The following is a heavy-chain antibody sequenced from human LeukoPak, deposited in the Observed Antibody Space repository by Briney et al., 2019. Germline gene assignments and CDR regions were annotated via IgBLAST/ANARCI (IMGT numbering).Heavy chain of an antibody. D-gene: IGHD4-17*01. CDR2: ISWNSGSI. CDR1: GFTFDDYA. Sequence: PGRSLRLSCAASGFTFDDYAMHWVRQAPGKGLEWVSGISWNSGSIGYADSVKGRFTISRDNSKNTLYLQMNSLRAEDTAVYYCAKAQEGAYGDFGYWGQGTLVTVSS. CDR3: AKAQEGAYGDFGY. V-gene: IGHV3-9*01. J-gene: IGHJ4*02.